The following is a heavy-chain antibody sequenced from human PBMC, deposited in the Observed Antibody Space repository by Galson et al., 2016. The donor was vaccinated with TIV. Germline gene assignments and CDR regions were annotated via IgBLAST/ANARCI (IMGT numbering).Heavy chain of an antibody. CDR2: INPNSGGT. V-gene: IGHV1-2*02. D-gene: IGHD5-24*01. CDR1: GYTLTGYY. CDR3: VSHVEMTNGDY. J-gene: IGHJ4*02. Sequence: SVKVPCKASGYTLTGYYIHWVRQVPGQGLEWMGWINPNSGGTNYAQKFQGRVTITRDTSISTAYMELSRLKSDDTAVYYVVSHVEMTNGDYWGQGTLVTVSS.